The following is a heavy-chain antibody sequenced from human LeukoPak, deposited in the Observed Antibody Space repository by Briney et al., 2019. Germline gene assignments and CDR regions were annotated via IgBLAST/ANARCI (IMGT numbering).Heavy chain of an antibody. Sequence: GGSLRLSCAASGFTFSSYAMHWVRQAPGKGLERVAVISYDGSNKYYADSVKGRFTISRDNSKSTLYLQMNSLRAEDTAVYYCARGPGITIFGVVDFDYWGQGTLVTVSS. D-gene: IGHD3-3*01. V-gene: IGHV3-30-3*01. CDR1: GFTFSSYA. CDR3: ARGPGITIFGVVDFDY. CDR2: ISYDGSNK. J-gene: IGHJ4*02.